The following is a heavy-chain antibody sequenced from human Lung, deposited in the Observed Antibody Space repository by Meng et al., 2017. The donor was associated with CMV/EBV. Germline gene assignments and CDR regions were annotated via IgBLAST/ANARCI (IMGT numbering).Heavy chain of an antibody. CDR2: INSDGSST. CDR1: GFTFSSYW. Sequence: GESXKISCAASGFTFSSYWMHWVRQALGKGLVWVSRINSDGSSTSYADSVKGRFTISRDNAKNTLYLQMNSLRAEDTAVYYCARPAHDYSTSFDYWCQGTXVTVSS. D-gene: IGHD4-11*01. CDR3: ARPAHDYSTSFDY. V-gene: IGHV3-74*01. J-gene: IGHJ4*01.